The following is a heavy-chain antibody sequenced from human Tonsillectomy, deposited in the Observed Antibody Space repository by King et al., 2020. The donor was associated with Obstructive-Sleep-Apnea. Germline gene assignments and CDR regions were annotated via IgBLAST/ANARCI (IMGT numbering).Heavy chain of an antibody. CDR1: GFTFSSYS. Sequence: VQLVESGGGLVQPGGSLRLSCAASGFTFSSYSMNWVRQAPGKGLEWVSYISSSSGTIYYADSVKGRFTISRDNAKNSLYLQMNSLRAEDTAVYYCGSYSGSQEDYWGQGTLVTVSS. CDR3: GSYSGSQEDY. CDR2: ISSSSGTI. J-gene: IGHJ4*02. D-gene: IGHD1-26*01. V-gene: IGHV3-48*04.